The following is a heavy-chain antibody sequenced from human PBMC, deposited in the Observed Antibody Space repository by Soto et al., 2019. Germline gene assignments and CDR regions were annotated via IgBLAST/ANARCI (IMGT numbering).Heavy chain of an antibody. CDR2: IYHSGST. CDR3: ARVTFYEILTGYPKLYYFDY. V-gene: IGHV4-4*01. D-gene: IGHD3-9*01. Sequence: TLSLTCAVSGASISSSHWWSWVRQAPGKGLEWIGEIYHSGSTNYNPSLKSRVTISRDKSKNQFSLNLKSVTAADTAVYFCARVTFYEILTGYPKLYYFDYWGQGTLVTVST. CDR1: GASISSSHW. J-gene: IGHJ4*02.